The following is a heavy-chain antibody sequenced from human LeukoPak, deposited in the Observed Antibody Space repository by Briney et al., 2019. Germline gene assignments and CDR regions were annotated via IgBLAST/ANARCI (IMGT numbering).Heavy chain of an antibody. CDR2: ISPILGIA. CDR1: GGTFSSYA. V-gene: IGHV1-69*04. Sequence: VKVACQAYGGTFSSYAISWLGQAPRQGLEWMGRISPILGIANYAEKFQGRVTVTADKCTSTASMELSSMRSDDTAVYYCARLRSSWYVLGATNDYWGQGTLVTVSS. D-gene: IGHD6-13*01. CDR3: ARLRSSWYVLGATNDY. J-gene: IGHJ4*02.